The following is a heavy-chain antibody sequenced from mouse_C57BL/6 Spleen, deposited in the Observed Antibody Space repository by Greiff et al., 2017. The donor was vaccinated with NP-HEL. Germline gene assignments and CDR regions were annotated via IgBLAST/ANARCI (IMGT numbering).Heavy chain of an antibody. CDR3: ARGRMITTSYFHY. V-gene: IGHV1-54*01. CDR1: GYAFTNYL. D-gene: IGHD2-4*01. Sequence: VQLQQSGAELVRPGTSVKVSCKASGYAFTNYLIEWVKQRPGQGLEWIGVINPGSGGTNYNEKFKGKATLTADKSSSTAYMQLSSLTSEDSAVYFCARGRMITTSYFHYWGQGTTLTVSS. J-gene: IGHJ2*01. CDR2: INPGSGGT.